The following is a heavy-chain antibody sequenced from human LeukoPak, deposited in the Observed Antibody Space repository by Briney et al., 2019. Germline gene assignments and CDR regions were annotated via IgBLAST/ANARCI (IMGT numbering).Heavy chain of an antibody. CDR3: AREYYYDSSGYYQYYYSGMDG. V-gene: IGHV1-69*13. CDR1: GGTFISYA. Sequence: GASVKVSCKACGGTFISYAISWVRQAPGQGLEWMGGIIPIFGTANYAQKFQGRVTITADESTSTAYMELSSLRSVDTAVYYCAREYYYDSSGYYQYYYSGMDGWGQGTTVTVSS. CDR2: IIPIFGTA. J-gene: IGHJ6*02. D-gene: IGHD3-22*01.